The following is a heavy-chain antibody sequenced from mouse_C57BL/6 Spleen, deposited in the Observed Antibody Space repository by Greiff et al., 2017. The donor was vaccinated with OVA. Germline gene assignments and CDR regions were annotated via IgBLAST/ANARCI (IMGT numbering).Heavy chain of an antibody. CDR1: GYTFTSYW. CDR2: IYPGSGST. V-gene: IGHV1-55*01. CDR3: ARSYYGSSYYFDY. Sequence: QVQLQQPGAELVKPGASVKMSCKASGYTFTSYWITWVKQRPGQGLEWIGDIYPGSGSTNYNEKFKSKTTLTVDTSSSTAYMQLSSLTSEDSAVYYCARSYYGSSYYFDYWGQGTTLTVSS. D-gene: IGHD1-1*01. J-gene: IGHJ2*01.